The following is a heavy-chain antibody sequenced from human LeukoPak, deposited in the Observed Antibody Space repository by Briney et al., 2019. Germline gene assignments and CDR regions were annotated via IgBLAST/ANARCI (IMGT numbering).Heavy chain of an antibody. CDR3: ARVKVAMVSYYFGY. CDR2: ISSSGSTI. J-gene: IGHJ4*02. D-gene: IGHD5-18*01. V-gene: IGHV3-11*04. CDR1: GFTFSDYY. Sequence: GGSLRLSCAASGFTFSDYYMSWICQAPGKGLEWVSYISSSGSTIYYADSVKGRFTISRDNAKNSLYLQMNSLRAEDTAVYYCARVKVAMVSYYFGYWGQGTLVTVSS.